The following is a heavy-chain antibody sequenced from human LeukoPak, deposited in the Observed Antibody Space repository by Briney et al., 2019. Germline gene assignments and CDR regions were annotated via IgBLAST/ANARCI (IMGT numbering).Heavy chain of an antibody. CDR1: GFTFSSYA. CDR2: IKQDGSVK. D-gene: IGHD6-6*01. CDR3: ARIGYSSSSFDY. J-gene: IGHJ4*02. Sequence: GGSLRLSCAASGFTFSSYAMSWVRQAPGRGLEWVANIKQDGSVKYYVDSVKGRFTTSRDNAKNSLYLQMNSLRAEDTAFYYCARIGYSSSSFDYWGQGTLVTVSS. V-gene: IGHV3-7*01.